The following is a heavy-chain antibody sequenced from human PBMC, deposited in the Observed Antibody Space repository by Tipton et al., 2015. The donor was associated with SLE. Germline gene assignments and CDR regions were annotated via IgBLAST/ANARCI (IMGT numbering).Heavy chain of an antibody. J-gene: IGHJ4*02. D-gene: IGHD6-6*01. CDR3: ARDQSSIAARGVHYFDY. V-gene: IGHV1-18*01. Sequence: QSGPEVKKPGASVKVSCKASGYTFTSYGISWVRQAPGQGLEWMGWISAYNGNTNYAQKLQGRVTMTTDTSTSIAYMELRSLRSDDTAVYYCARDQSSIAARGVHYFDYWGQGTLVTVSS. CDR1: GYTFTSYG. CDR2: ISAYNGNT.